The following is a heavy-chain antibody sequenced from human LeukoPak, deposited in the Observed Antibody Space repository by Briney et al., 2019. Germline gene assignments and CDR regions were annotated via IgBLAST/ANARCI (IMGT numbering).Heavy chain of an antibody. Sequence: GGSLRLSCAASGFTFSSYGMSWVRQPPGKGLEWVSSISGNGGSTYYADSVKGRFTISRDNSKNTLYLHMNSLRAEDTALYYCAKCHLGGLMRPMEDWGQGTLVTVSS. V-gene: IGHV3-23*01. CDR3: AKCHLGGLMRPMED. J-gene: IGHJ4*02. CDR2: ISGNGGST. D-gene: IGHD3-16*01. CDR1: GFTFSSYG.